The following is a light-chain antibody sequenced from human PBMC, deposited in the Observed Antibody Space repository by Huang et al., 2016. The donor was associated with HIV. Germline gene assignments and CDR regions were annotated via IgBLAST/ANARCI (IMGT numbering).Light chain of an antibody. CDR1: QDINNY. Sequence: DIQMTQSPSAMSASVGDRVNITCRANQDINNYLLCFQQKPGKVPKRLIDAASNLPSGVPSRFSGSGSVTEFTLTISNLQPEDFATYYCLQHLSYPPAFGQGTRLEIK. CDR3: LQHLSYPPA. J-gene: IGKJ5*01. CDR2: AAS. V-gene: IGKV1-17*03.